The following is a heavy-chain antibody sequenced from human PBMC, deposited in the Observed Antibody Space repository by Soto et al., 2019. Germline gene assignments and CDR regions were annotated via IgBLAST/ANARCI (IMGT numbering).Heavy chain of an antibody. CDR1: GFTFSSYS. Sequence: EVQLVESGGGLVKPGGSLRLSCAASGFTFSSYSMNWVRQAPGKGLELVSSISSSSSYIYYADSVKGRFDIYRDNALNSLYLQMTSQRAEDTAVYYGARDLPYSSSHFDYCGQGTLVTVYS. J-gene: IGHJ4*02. CDR3: ARDLPYSSSHFDY. V-gene: IGHV3-21*01. CDR2: ISSSSSYI. D-gene: IGHD6-13*01.